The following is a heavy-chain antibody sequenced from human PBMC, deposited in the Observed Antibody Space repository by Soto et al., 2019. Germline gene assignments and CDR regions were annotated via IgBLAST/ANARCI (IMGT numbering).Heavy chain of an antibody. CDR2: IIPIFGTA. D-gene: IGHD3-16*01. V-gene: IGHV1-69*13. Sequence: SVKVSCKASGGTFSSYAISWVRQAPGQGLEWMGGIIPIFGTANYAQKFQGRVTITADESTSTAYMELSSLRSEDTAVYYCASPEGGAQPFGFDYWGQGTLATVSS. CDR3: ASPEGGAQPFGFDY. CDR1: GGTFSSYA. J-gene: IGHJ4*02.